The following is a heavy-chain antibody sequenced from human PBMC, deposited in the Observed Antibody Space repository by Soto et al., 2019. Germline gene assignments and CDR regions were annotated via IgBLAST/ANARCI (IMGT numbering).Heavy chain of an antibody. CDR1: GYTFTSYG. D-gene: IGHD6-6*01. CDR3: ASTPHIAARHPYFDY. J-gene: IGHJ4*02. Sequence: QVQLVQSGAEVKKPGASVKVSCKASGYTFTSYGISWVRQAPGQGLEWMGWISAYNGNTNYAQKLQGRVTMTTDTPTSTAYMELRSLRSDDTAVYYCASTPHIAARHPYFDYWGQGTLVTVSA. CDR2: ISAYNGNT. V-gene: IGHV1-18*04.